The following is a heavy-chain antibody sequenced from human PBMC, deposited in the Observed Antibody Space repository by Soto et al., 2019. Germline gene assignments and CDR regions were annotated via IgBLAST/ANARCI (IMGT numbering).Heavy chain of an antibody. CDR2: ISGSGGST. J-gene: IGHJ4*02. Sequence: GGSLRLSCAASGFTFSSYAMSWVRQAPGKGLEWVSAISGSGGSTYYADSVKGRFTISRDNSKNTLYLQMNSLRAEDTAVYYCAKPPRTLPYYYDSSDEGFYWGQGTLVTVSS. D-gene: IGHD3-22*01. CDR1: GFTFSSYA. CDR3: AKPPRTLPYYYDSSDEGFY. V-gene: IGHV3-23*01.